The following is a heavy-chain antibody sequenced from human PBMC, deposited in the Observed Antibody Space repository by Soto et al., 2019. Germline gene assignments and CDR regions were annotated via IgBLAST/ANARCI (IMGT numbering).Heavy chain of an antibody. D-gene: IGHD3-9*01. CDR1: GFIFSNAW. V-gene: IGHV3-15*01. CDR3: STLMTVLRYFPWVTEWFFGMDV. CDR2: IQSKVDGGTA. Sequence: EVQLVESGGDLVKPGGSLTLSCAASGFIFSNAWMTWVRQAPGKGLEWVGRIQSKVDGGTADYATPVKDRFTISRDDSKXXVYLQMNSLKSEDTAVYYCSTLMTVLRYFPWVTEWFFGMDVWGQGTTVTVSS. J-gene: IGHJ6*02.